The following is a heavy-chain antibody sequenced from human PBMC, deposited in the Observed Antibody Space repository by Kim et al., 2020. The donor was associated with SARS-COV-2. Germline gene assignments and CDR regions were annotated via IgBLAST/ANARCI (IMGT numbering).Heavy chain of an antibody. V-gene: IGHV3-23*01. CDR1: GFTFSSYA. J-gene: IGHJ6*02. D-gene: IGHD3-3*01. CDR2: ISGSGGST. CDR3: AKGRDYDFWSGYYMIGSAGYYYYGMDV. Sequence: GGSLRLSCAASGFTFSSYAMSWVRQAPGKGLEWVSAISGSGGSTYYADSVKGRFTISRDNSKNTLYLQMNSLRAEDTAVYYCAKGRDYDFWSGYYMIGSAGYYYYGMDVWGQGTTVTVSS.